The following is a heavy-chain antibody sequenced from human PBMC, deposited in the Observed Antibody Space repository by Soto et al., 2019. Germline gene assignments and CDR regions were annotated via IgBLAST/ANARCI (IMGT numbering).Heavy chain of an antibody. D-gene: IGHD3-10*01. Sequence: PSETRSRTCTVSGGSTTRDYWSWIRQPPGKGLEWLGYIFHSLGAKYNPSLGSRGTISLDTSKNQLSLSLRSVTAADTAIYFCVRDLNGSGDYWGQGTLVTVSS. CDR3: VRDLNGSGDY. J-gene: IGHJ4*02. CDR1: GGSTTRDY. CDR2: IFHSLGA. V-gene: IGHV4-59*01.